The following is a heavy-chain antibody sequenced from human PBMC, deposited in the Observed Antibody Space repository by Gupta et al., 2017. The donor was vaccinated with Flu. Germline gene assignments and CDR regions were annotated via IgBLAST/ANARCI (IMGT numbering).Heavy chain of an antibody. J-gene: IGHJ4*02. V-gene: IGHV3-23*01. CDR1: SYA. CDR3: AKDDDDFWSGPIDY. CDR2: ISGSGGSK. Sequence: SYAMSWVRQAPGKGLEGVSAISGSGGSKYYADAGKGRFTISRENAKNTLYLQMKRLRAEETAVYYFAKDDDDFWSGPIDYGGQGTMVTVYS. D-gene: IGHD3-3*01.